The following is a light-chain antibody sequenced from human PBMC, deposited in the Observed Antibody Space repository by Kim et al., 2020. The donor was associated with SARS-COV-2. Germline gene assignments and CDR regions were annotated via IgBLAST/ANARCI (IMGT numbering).Light chain of an antibody. CDR2: AAS. V-gene: IGKV1-8*01. J-gene: IGKJ2*01. CDR3: LQYYSYSYT. CDR1: QGISSY. Sequence: AIRMTQSPSSFSASTGDRVTITCRASQGISSYLAWYQQKPGKAPKLMIYAASTLQSGVPSRFSGSGSGTDFTLTISCLQSEDFATYYCLQYYSYSYTFGQGTKLEI.